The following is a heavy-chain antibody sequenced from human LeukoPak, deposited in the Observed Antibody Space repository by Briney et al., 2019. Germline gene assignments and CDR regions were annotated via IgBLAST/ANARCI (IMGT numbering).Heavy chain of an antibody. CDR1: GFTFSSYE. CDR2: ISSSGSTK. Sequence: GGSLRLSCAASGFTFSSYEMNWVRQAPGKGLEWVSYISSSGSTKYYADSVKGRFTISRDNAKNSLYLQMNSLRAEDTAVYYCAGTQRYCGGDCYSDYWGQGTLVTVSS. CDR3: AGTQRYCGGDCYSDY. D-gene: IGHD2-21*02. V-gene: IGHV3-48*03. J-gene: IGHJ4*02.